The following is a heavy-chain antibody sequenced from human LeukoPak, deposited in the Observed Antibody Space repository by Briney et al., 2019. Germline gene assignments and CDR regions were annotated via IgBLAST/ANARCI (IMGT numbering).Heavy chain of an antibody. CDR2: IYYSGGT. CDR3: ASHYGENYYFDY. Sequence: SETLSLTCNVSGGSISSYYWSWIRQPPGKGLEWIGYIYYSGGTNYNPSLKSRVTISVDTSKNQFSLELSSVTAADTAVYYCASHYGENYYFDYWGQGTLVTVSS. J-gene: IGHJ4*02. CDR1: GGSISSYY. V-gene: IGHV4-59*01. D-gene: IGHD4-17*01.